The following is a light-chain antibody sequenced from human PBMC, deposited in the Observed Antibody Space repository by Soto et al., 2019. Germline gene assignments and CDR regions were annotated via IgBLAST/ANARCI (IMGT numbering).Light chain of an antibody. Sequence: QSALTQPASVSGSPGQSITISCTGTSDDVGDYNYVSWYQQHPGKAPKLLIYEVSNRPSGVSYRFSGSKTDNTASLTISGLQTEDEADYYCSSYTSSTTLVVFGRGTKVTVL. CDR2: EVS. CDR1: SDDVGDYNY. J-gene: IGLJ2*01. CDR3: SSYTSSTTLVV. V-gene: IGLV2-14*01.